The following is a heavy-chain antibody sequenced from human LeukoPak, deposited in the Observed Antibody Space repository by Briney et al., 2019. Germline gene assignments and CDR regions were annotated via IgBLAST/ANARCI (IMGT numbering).Heavy chain of an antibody. Sequence: SETLSLTCAVYGGSFSGYYWSWIRQPPGKGLEWIGEINHSGSTNYNPSLKSRVTISVDTSKNQFSLKLSSVTAADTAVYYCARDQGYGDYHWGQGTLVTVSS. CDR1: GGSFSGYY. J-gene: IGHJ5*02. CDR3: ARDQGYGDYH. D-gene: IGHD4-17*01. CDR2: INHSGST. V-gene: IGHV4-34*01.